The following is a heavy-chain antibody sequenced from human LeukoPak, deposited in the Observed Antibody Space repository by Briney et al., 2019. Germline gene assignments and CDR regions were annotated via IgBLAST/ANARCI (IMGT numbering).Heavy chain of an antibody. V-gene: IGHV4-38-2*02. J-gene: IGHJ5*02. Sequence: SETLSLTCTVSGYSISSGYYWGWIRQPPGKGLEWIGSIYHSGRTFYNPSLKSRVTISVDTSKNQFSLKLTSVTAADTAVYYCVRGGVPALVGTKVRRPWFDPWGQGTLVTVSS. D-gene: IGHD1-7*01. CDR2: IYHSGRT. CDR3: VRGGVPALVGTKVRRPWFDP. CDR1: GYSISSGYY.